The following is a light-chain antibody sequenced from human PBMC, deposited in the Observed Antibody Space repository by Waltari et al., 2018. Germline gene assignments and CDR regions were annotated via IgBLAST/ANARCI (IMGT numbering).Light chain of an antibody. CDR1: QTISSY. J-gene: IGKJ4*01. V-gene: IGKV3-11*01. CDR3: QQRSNWPLT. CDR2: GAS. Sequence: VLTQSPATLSLSPGERATLSCRASQTISSYLAWYQQKPGQAPRLLIYGASNRATGIPGRFSGSGSGTDFTLTISSLEPEDFAVYYCQQRSNWPLTFGGGTKVEIK.